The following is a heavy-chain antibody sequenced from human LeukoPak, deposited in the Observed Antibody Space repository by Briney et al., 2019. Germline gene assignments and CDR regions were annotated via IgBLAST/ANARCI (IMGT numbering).Heavy chain of an antibody. CDR2: ISGSGGST. CDR3: AKSDGEKFDY. CDR1: GFTFRSYW. J-gene: IGHJ4*02. V-gene: IGHV3-23*01. D-gene: IGHD4-17*01. Sequence: GSLRLSCVASGFTFRSYWMSWVRQAPGKGLEWVSAISGSGGSTYYADSVKGRFTISRDNTKNTLYLQMNSLRAEDTAVYYCAKSDGEKFDYWGQGTLVTVSS.